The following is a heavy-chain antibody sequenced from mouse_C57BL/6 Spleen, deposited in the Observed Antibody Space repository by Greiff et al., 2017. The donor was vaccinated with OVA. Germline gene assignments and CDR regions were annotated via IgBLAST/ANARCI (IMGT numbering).Heavy chain of an antibody. D-gene: IGHD2-12*01. V-gene: IGHV1-81*01. J-gene: IGHJ3*01. CDR3: ARRYDGRPFAY. CDR2: IYPRSGNT. CDR1: GYTFTSYG. Sequence: VMLVESGAELARPGASVKLSCKASGYTFTSYGISWVKQRTGQGLEWIGEIYPRSGNTYYNEKFKGKATLTADKSSSTAYMELRSLTSEDSAVYFCARRYDGRPFAYWGQGTLVTVSA.